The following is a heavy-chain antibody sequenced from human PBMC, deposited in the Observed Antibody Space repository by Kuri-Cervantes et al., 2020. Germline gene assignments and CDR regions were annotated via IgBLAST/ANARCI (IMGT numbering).Heavy chain of an antibody. J-gene: IGHJ4*02. Sequence: LSLTCAVYGGSFSGYYWSWVRQAPGKGLEWVSVIYSGGSTYYADSVKGRFTISRDNSKNTLYLQMNSLRAEDTAVYYCAKGQWLVGFDYWGQGTLVTVSS. D-gene: IGHD6-19*01. V-gene: IGHV3-66*02. CDR1: GGSFSGYY. CDR3: AKGQWLVGFDY. CDR2: IYSGGST.